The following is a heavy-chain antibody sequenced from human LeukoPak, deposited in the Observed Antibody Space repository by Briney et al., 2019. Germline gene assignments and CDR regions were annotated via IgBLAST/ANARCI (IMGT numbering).Heavy chain of an antibody. CDR2: ISAYNGNT. J-gene: IGHJ6*02. V-gene: IGHV1-18*01. CDR1: GYTFTSYG. D-gene: IGHD5-12*01. CDR3: ARSSGYSGDGMDV. Sequence: GATVKLSCKASGYTFTSYGISCVPQAPGQGQEWMGWISAYNGNTNNAQKLQGRVTITTDTSTSTAYMELRSLRSDDTAVYYCARSSGYSGDGMDVWGQGTTVTVSS.